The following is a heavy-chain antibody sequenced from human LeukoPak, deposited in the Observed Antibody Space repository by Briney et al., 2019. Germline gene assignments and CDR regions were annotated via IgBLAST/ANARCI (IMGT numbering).Heavy chain of an antibody. Sequence: SGPTLVNPTQTLRLTCTFSGLSLSTSGVGVGWVRQPPGKALEWLALIYWDDDKRYSPSLKSRLTIAKDTSKNQVVLAMTNMDPVDTATYYCAHTDYDYVIWGQGTMVTVSS. D-gene: IGHD3-16*01. V-gene: IGHV2-5*02. J-gene: IGHJ3*02. CDR2: IYWDDDK. CDR3: AHTDYDYVI. CDR1: GLSLSTSGVG.